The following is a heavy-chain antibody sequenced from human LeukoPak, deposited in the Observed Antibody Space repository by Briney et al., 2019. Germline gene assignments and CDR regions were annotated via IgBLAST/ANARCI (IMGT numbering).Heavy chain of an antibody. J-gene: IGHJ4*02. V-gene: IGHV4-59*01. Sequence: PSETLSLTCTVSGGSISSYYWSWIRQPPGKGLEWIGYIYYSGSTSYNPSLKSRVTISVDTSKNQFSLKLSSVTAADTAVYYCARGDCGGDCYQYYFDYWGQGTLVTVSS. D-gene: IGHD2-21*02. CDR1: GGSISSYY. CDR3: ARGDCGGDCYQYYFDY. CDR2: IYYSGST.